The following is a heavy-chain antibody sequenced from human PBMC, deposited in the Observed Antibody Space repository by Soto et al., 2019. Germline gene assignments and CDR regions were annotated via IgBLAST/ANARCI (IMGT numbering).Heavy chain of an antibody. Sequence: SETLSLTCTVSGGSISSGGYYWSWIRQHPGKGLKWIGYIYYSGSTYYNQSLKSRVTISVGTSKNQISLKLSYVTAADTTVYYCAKTATGESACDIWGQGTMVTVSS. CDR1: GGSISSGGYY. V-gene: IGHV4-31*03. CDR3: AKTATGESACDI. J-gene: IGHJ3*02. CDR2: IYYSGST. D-gene: IGHD2-15*01.